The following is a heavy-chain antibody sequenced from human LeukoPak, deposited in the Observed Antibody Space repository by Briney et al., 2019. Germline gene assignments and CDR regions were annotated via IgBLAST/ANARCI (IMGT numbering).Heavy chain of an antibody. V-gene: IGHV3-48*03. Sequence: GGSLRLSCAASGFTFSSYEMNWVRQAPGKGLEWVSYISSSGSTRYYADSVKGRFTISRDNAKNSLYLQINSLRAEDTAVYYCARASITMARGELVFYFDYWGQGTLVTVSS. J-gene: IGHJ4*02. CDR1: GFTFSSYE. CDR3: ARASITMARGELVFYFDY. D-gene: IGHD3-10*01. CDR2: ISSSGSTR.